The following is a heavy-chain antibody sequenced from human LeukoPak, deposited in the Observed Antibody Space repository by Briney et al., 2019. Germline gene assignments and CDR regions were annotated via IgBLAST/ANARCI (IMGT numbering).Heavy chain of an antibody. Sequence: GASVKVSCKASGYTFTSYGISWVRQAPGQGLEWMGWISAYIGNTNYAQKLQGRVTMTTDTSTSTAYMELRSLRSDDTAVYYCARDAKDRVYSSGQYAPTPASAEYFQHWGQGTLVTVSS. CDR1: GYTFTSYG. CDR2: ISAYIGNT. D-gene: IGHD6-19*01. CDR3: ARDAKDRVYSSGQYAPTPASAEYFQH. V-gene: IGHV1-18*01. J-gene: IGHJ1*01.